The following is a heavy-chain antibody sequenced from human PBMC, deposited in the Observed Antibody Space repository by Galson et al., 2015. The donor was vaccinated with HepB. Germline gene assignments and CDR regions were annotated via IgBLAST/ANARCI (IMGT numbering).Heavy chain of an antibody. D-gene: IGHD1-26*01. CDR3: ASRPGIGDST. Sequence: SLRLSCAASGFTFSSYRMHWVRQAPGKGLEWVAVISYDGSNKYYADSVKGRFTISRDKSKTTLYLQMNSLRAEDTAVYYCASRPGIGDSTRGQGTLVTVSS. CDR1: GFTFSSYR. CDR2: ISYDGSNK. J-gene: IGHJ4*02. V-gene: IGHV3-30*03.